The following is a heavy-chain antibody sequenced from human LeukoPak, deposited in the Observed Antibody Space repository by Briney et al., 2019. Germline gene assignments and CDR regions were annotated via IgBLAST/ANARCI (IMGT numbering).Heavy chain of an antibody. D-gene: IGHD1-26*01. Sequence: GGSLRLSCAASGFTFSTYSMNWVRQAPGKGLEWVSYISSNSRTIFYAESVRGRFTISRDNAKNSLYLQMNSLRAEDTALYYCATQWELHPAFWGQGTLVAVSS. CDR3: ATQWELHPAF. V-gene: IGHV3-48*01. J-gene: IGHJ4*02. CDR2: ISSNSRTI. CDR1: GFTFSTYS.